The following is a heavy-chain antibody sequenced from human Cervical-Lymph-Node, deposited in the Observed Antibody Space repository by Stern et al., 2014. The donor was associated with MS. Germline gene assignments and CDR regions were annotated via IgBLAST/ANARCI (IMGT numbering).Heavy chain of an antibody. CDR1: GITFSGYA. D-gene: IGHD2-15*01. CDR3: ARDVADGVGYFDV. CDR2: VSSDGSNE. J-gene: IGHJ2*01. Sequence: VESGRSLKLSCVASGITFSGYAMHWVRQAPGKGLEWVTVVSSDGSNEYYADSAKGRFTISRDNSKNTVFLQMTSLRPEDTAFYYCARDVADGVGYFDVWGRGTLVAVSS. V-gene: IGHV3-30-3*01.